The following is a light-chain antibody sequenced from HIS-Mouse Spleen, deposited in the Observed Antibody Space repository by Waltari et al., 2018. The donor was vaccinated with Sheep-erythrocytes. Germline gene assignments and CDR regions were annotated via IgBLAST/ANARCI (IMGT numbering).Light chain of an antibody. CDR2: EGS. Sequence: QSALTQPPSVSGSPGQSITISCTGTSSDVGSYNLVSWYQQHPGKAPKPMIYEGSKRPSGVSNRFSGSKSGNTASLTISGLQAEDEADYYCCSYAGSSTPWVFGGGTKLTVL. V-gene: IGLV2-23*01. J-gene: IGLJ3*02. CDR1: SSDVGSYNL. CDR3: CSYAGSSTPWV.